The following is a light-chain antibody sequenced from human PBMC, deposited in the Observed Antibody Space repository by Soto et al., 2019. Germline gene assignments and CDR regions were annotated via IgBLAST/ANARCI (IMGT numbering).Light chain of an antibody. CDR3: QQRSNWPKT. J-gene: IGKJ3*01. CDR1: QSVSSY. CDR2: DAS. V-gene: IGKV3-11*01. Sequence: EIVLTQSPATLSLSPGERATLSCRASQSVSSYLAWYQQKPGQAPRLLIYDASNRATGIPARFSGSGSGTDXTXTXSSXEXXDFAVYYCQQRSNWPKTFGPGTKVDIK.